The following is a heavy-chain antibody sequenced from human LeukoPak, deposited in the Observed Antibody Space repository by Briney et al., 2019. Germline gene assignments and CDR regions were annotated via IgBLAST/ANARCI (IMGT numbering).Heavy chain of an antibody. J-gene: IGHJ6*02. V-gene: IGHV4-34*01. CDR2: INHSGST. CDR1: GGSFSGYY. D-gene: IGHD2-15*01. Sequence: SETLSLTCAVYGGSFSGYYWSWIRQPPGKGLEWIGEINHSGSTNYNPSLKSRVTISVDTSKNRFSLKLSYVTAADTAVYYCARDPDYCSGGSCYSGSVYYYGMDVWGQGTTVTVSS. CDR3: ARDPDYCSGGSCYSGSVYYYGMDV.